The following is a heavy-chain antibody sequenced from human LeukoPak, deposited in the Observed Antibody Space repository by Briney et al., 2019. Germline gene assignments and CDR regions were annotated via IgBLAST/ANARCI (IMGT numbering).Heavy chain of an antibody. CDR1: GGTFSSYA. V-gene: IGHV1-69*04. CDR3: ATAYKPPRGIVVVITSYFDY. D-gene: IGHD3-22*01. J-gene: IGHJ4*02. Sequence: SVEVSCKASGGTFSSYAISWVRQAPGQGLEWMGRIIPILGIANYAQKFQGRVTITADKSTSTAYMELSSLRSEDTAVYYCATAYKPPRGIVVVITSYFDYWGQGTLVTVSS. CDR2: IIPILGIA.